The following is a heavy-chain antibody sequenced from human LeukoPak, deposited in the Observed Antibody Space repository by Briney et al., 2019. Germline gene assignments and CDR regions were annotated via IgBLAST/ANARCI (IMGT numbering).Heavy chain of an antibody. V-gene: IGHV3-33*01. J-gene: IGHJ4*02. D-gene: IGHD4-17*01. CDR2: IWYDGSNK. CDR1: GFTFSSYG. Sequence: GGSLRLSCAASGFTFSSYGMHWVRQAPGKGLEWVAVIWYDGSNKYYADSVKGRFTISRDNSKNTLYLQMNSLRAEDTAVYYCARDSVGDYALDYWGQGTLVTVSS. CDR3: ARDSVGDYALDY.